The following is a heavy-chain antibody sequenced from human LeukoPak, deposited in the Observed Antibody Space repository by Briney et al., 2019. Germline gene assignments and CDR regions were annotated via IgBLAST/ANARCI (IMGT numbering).Heavy chain of an antibody. Sequence: GGSLRLSCAASGFTFSSYSMNWVRQAPGKGLEWVSGISWNSGSIGYADSVKGRFTISRDNAKNSLYLQMNSLRAEDTALYYCAKLVTAAGNDYWGQGTLVTVSS. CDR2: ISWNSGSI. V-gene: IGHV3-9*01. CDR1: GFTFSSYS. D-gene: IGHD6-13*01. CDR3: AKLVTAAGNDY. J-gene: IGHJ4*02.